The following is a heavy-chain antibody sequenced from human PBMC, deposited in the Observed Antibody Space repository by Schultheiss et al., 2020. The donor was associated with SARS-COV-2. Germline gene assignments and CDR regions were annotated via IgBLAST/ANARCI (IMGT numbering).Heavy chain of an antibody. D-gene: IGHD4-23*01. J-gene: IGHJ4*02. CDR2: IGATGATA. V-gene: IGHV3-23*01. CDR3: AKAFGKDTSTVGFLDF. Sequence: GGSLRLSCAASGFTFSSYGMSWVRQVPGKGLEWVSPIGATGATAYYADSVKGRFTISRDNSKNTLYLQMTSLRVEDTAIYYCAKAFGKDTSTVGFLDFWGQGTRVTVSS. CDR1: GFTFSSYG.